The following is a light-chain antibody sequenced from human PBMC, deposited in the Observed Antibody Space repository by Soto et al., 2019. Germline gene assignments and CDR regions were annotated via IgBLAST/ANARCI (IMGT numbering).Light chain of an antibody. CDR1: QSVSSN. J-gene: IGKJ2*03. CDR2: GAS. V-gene: IGKV3-15*01. Sequence: EIVMTQSPATLSVSPGERATLSCRASQSVSSNLAWYQQKPGQAPRLLIYGASTRATGIPARFSGSGSGTDFTLTISSLQPEDFATYYCQQTYSVPHSFGQGTKLEIK. CDR3: QQTYSVPHS.